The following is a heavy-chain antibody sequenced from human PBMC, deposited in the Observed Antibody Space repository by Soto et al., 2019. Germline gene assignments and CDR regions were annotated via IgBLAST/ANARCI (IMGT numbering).Heavy chain of an antibody. Sequence: ASVKVSCKAPGYTFTSYYMHWVRQAPGQGLEWMGIINPSGGSTSYAQKFQGRVTMTRDTSTSTVYMELSSLRSEDTAVYYCARAITMVRGVIITFHYYGMDVWGQGTTVTVSS. J-gene: IGHJ6*02. V-gene: IGHV1-46*01. CDR1: GYTFTSYY. D-gene: IGHD3-10*01. CDR2: INPSGGST. CDR3: ARAITMVRGVIITFHYYGMDV.